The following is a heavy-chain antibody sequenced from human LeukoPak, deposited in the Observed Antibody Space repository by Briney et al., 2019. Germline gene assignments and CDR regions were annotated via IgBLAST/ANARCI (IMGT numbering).Heavy chain of an antibody. D-gene: IGHD2-15*01. V-gene: IGHV3-72*01. CDR3: ARGFCSGGACYSGGH. Sequence: QPGGSLRLSCGAWGFILSDHYLDWARHALGKGLEWVGRANNKTNSYAREYAASVKGRFTISRDDSKNSLYLQMNSLKTEDTAVYYCARGFCSGGACYSGGHWGQGTLVTVSS. J-gene: IGHJ4*02. CDR1: GFILSDHY. CDR2: ANNKTNSYAR.